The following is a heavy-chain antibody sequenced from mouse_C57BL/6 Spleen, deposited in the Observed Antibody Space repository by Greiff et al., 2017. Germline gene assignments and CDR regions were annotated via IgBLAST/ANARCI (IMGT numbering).Heavy chain of an antibody. CDR2: IYPGSGNT. J-gene: IGHJ4*01. D-gene: IGHD1-1*01. V-gene: IGHV1-76*01. Sequence: VKLVESGAELVRPGASVKLSCKASGYTFTDYYINWVKQRPGQGLEWIARIYPGSGNTYYNEKFKGKATLTAEKSSSTAYMQLSSLTSEDSAVYFCARSSTVVEPMDYWGQGTSVTVSS. CDR1: GYTFTDYY. CDR3: ARSSTVVEPMDY.